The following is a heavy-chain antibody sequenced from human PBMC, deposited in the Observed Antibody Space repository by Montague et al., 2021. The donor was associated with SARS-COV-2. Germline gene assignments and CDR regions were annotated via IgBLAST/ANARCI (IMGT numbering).Heavy chain of an antibody. D-gene: IGHD1-26*01. CDR1: GDSVSHDF. J-gene: IGHJ4*02. CDR3: VRDPAPSGSGTFYDY. CDR2: VYYSRSS. V-gene: IGHV4-59*02. Sequence: SETLSLNCTVSGDSVSHDFWTWIRQPPGKGLEWIGYVYYSRSSSYNPSLRGRVSIAVDTSKNQFSLRLSTVTAADTAIYYCVRDPAPSGSGTFYDYWGQGTLVAVSS.